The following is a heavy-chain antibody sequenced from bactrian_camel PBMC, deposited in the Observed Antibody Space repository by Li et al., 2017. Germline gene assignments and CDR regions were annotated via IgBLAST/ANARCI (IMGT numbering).Heavy chain of an antibody. J-gene: IGHJ6*01. V-gene: IGHV3S40*01. CDR2: INHSGSMT. CDR3: AADRRPLGLGSWELGY. Sequence: VQLVESGGGSVQAGGSLRLSCAASGYTYSSCSMGWYRQAPGKGLEWVSDINHSGSMTHYADSVKGRFTISRDNTKNTVYLQLNSLKTEDTAVYYCAADRRPLGLGSWELGYWGQGTQVTVS. D-gene: IGHD2*01. CDR1: GYTYSSCS.